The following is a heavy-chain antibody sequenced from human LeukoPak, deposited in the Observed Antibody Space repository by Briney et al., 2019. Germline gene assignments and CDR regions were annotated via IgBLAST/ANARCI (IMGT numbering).Heavy chain of an antibody. V-gene: IGHV3-9*01. CDR3: ARAPDRGDVTIKYFDN. J-gene: IGHJ4*02. CDR1: GFTFDDYA. Sequence: GRSLRLSCAASGFTFDDYAIHWVRQAPGKGLEWVSGITSNSRGISYADSVKGRLTISRDNAKNSLYLQMNSLRAEDTALYYCARAPDRGDVTIKYFDNWGQGTLITVSS. D-gene: IGHD4-17*01. CDR2: ITSNSRGI.